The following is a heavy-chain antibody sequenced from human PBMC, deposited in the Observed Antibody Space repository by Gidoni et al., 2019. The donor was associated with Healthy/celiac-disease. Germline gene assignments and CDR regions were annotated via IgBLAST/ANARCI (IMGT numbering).Heavy chain of an antibody. D-gene: IGHD6-13*01. CDR3: ASDIAAAGTDY. V-gene: IGHV3-30*03. CDR1: GFTFSSYG. CDR2: ISYDGSNK. J-gene: IGHJ4*02. Sequence: QVQLVESGGGVVQPGRSLRLSCAASGFTFSSYGMHWVRQAPGKGLEWVAVISYDGSNKYYADSVKGRFTISRDNSKNTLYLQMNSLRAEDTAVYYCASDIAAAGTDYWGQGTLVTVSS.